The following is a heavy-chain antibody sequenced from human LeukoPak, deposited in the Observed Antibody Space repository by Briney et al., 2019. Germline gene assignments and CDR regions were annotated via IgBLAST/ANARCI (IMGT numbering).Heavy chain of an antibody. CDR1: GFTFSHYW. CDR2: IKQDGSEK. CDR3: ASYRYCSSCYIY. Sequence: PGGSLRLSCAASGFTFSHYWMTWVRQAPGKGLEWVANIKQDGSEKYYVDSVKGRFTISRDNAKNSLYLQMNSLRAEDTAVYFCASYRYCSSCYIYWGQGTLVTVSS. D-gene: IGHD6-13*01. V-gene: IGHV3-7*01. J-gene: IGHJ4*02.